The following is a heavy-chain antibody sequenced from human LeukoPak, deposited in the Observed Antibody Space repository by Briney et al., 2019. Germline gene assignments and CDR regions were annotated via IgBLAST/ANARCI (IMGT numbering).Heavy chain of an antibody. Sequence: GGSLRLSCAASGFTFSSYWMSWVRQAPGKGLEWVANIKQDGSEKYYVDSVKGRFTISRDNSKNTLYLQVNSLRAEDTAVYYCAKAKSYYSNYDYWGQGTLVTVSS. CDR1: GFTFSSYW. V-gene: IGHV3-7*03. D-gene: IGHD4-11*01. CDR2: IKQDGSEK. CDR3: AKAKSYYSNYDY. J-gene: IGHJ4*02.